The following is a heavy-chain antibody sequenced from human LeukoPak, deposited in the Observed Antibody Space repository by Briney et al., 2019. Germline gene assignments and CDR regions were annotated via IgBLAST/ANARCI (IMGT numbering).Heavy chain of an antibody. D-gene: IGHD5-18*01. J-gene: IGHJ4*02. Sequence: SETLSLTCTVSGGSISSAGSYWSWIRQPPGKGLEWIGYIYHSGSTYYNPSLKSRVTISVDRSKNQFSLKLSSVTAADTAVYYCARDTAMVKDYWGQGTLVTVSS. CDR1: GGSISSAGSY. CDR3: ARDTAMVKDY. CDR2: IYHSGST. V-gene: IGHV4-30-2*01.